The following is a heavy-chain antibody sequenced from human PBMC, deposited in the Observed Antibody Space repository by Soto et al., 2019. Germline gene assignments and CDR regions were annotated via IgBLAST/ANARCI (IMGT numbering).Heavy chain of an antibody. J-gene: IGHJ4*02. CDR1: GYTFTGYY. V-gene: IGHV1-2*02. CDR3: AREVDVNSCFDS. CDR2: FNPSSGVA. D-gene: IGHD5-12*01. Sequence: QVQLVQPGAELKKPGASVRVSCKASGYTFTGYYMHWVRQAPGQGLEWMGRFNPSSGVANYAETFQGRITMTSDSSTRTAYMELRSLRSDDTAVYYCAREVDVNSCFDSWGQGTLVTVSS.